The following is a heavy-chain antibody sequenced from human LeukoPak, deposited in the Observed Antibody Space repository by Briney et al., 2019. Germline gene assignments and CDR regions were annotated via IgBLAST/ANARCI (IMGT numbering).Heavy chain of an antibody. CDR3: ARDVGEFLLLNWFDP. J-gene: IGHJ5*02. Sequence: GASVKVSCKASGYTFTGYYMHWVRQAPGQGLEWMGWINPNSGGTNYAQKFQGRVTMTRDTSISTAYMELSRLRSDDTAVYYCARDVGEFLLLNWFDPWGQGTLVTVSS. CDR2: INPNSGGT. D-gene: IGHD3-10*01. CDR1: GYTFTGYY. V-gene: IGHV1-2*02.